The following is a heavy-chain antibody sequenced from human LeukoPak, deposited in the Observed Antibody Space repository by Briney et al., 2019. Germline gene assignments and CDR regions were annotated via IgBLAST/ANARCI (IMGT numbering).Heavy chain of an antibody. Sequence: GESLKISCKGSGYRFTSYWIGWVRQMPGKGLEWMGIIYPGDSDTRYSPSFQGQVTISADKSISTAYLQWSSLKASDTAMYYCARARYCSSTSCYRVTNNWFDPWGQGTLVTVSS. D-gene: IGHD2-2*01. CDR1: GYRFTSYW. CDR3: ARARYCSSTSCYRVTNNWFDP. J-gene: IGHJ5*02. V-gene: IGHV5-51*01. CDR2: IYPGDSDT.